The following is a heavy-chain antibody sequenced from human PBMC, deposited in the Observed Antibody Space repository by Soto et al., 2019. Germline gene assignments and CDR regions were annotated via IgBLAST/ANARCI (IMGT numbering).Heavy chain of an antibody. D-gene: IGHD6-13*01. CDR3: ARDRGRSSSWYRGSVDWFDP. Sequence: ASVKVSCKASGGTLSSSVISWVRQAPGRGLEWMGGIVPFFGTANYALKFQGRVTITADESTSTAYMELSSLRSEDTAVYYCARDRGRSSSWYRGSVDWFDPWGQGTLVTVSS. J-gene: IGHJ5*02. CDR2: IVPFFGTA. V-gene: IGHV1-69*13. CDR1: GGTLSSSV.